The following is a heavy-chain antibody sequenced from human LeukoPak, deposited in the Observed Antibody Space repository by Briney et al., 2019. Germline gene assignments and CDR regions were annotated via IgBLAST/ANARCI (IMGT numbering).Heavy chain of an antibody. Sequence: ASVKVSCKASGYTFTSYDINWVRQATGQGLEWMGWMNPNGGNTGYAQKFQGRVTMTRNTSISTAYMELSSLRSEDTAVYYCARGGHYYGSGSQDSSNDYWGQGTLVTVSS. CDR2: MNPNGGNT. J-gene: IGHJ4*02. V-gene: IGHV1-8*01. CDR1: GYTFTSYD. CDR3: ARGGHYYGSGSQDSSNDY. D-gene: IGHD3-10*01.